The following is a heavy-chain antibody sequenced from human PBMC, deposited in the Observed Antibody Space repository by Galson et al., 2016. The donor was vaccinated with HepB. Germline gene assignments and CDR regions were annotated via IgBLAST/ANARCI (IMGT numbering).Heavy chain of an antibody. J-gene: IGHJ4*02. CDR3: ARAKGLSEWLVRYYFDY. V-gene: IGHV3-21*01. CDR1: GFIFSSYT. Sequence: SLRLSCAASGFIFSSYTMNWVRQAPGKGLEWVSSISSSSSYVDYADTVKGRFTISRDNAKNSLYLQMNSLRAEDTAVYYCARAKGLSEWLVRYYFDYWGQGTLVTVSS. D-gene: IGHD3-3*01. CDR2: ISSSSSYV.